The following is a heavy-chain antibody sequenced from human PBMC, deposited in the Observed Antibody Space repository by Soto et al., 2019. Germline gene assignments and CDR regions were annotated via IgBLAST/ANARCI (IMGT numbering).Heavy chain of an antibody. CDR2: CNNSGST. V-gene: IGHV4-34*01. CDR3: ATRRGYSYGLNWFDP. D-gene: IGHD5-18*01. CDR1: GGSFSGYY. Sequence: QVQLQQWGAGLLKPSETLSLTCAVYGGSFSGYYWSWIRQPPGKGLEWIGECNNSGSTNYNPSRKSRVTVSVDTSKNQFSLNLSSVTAADTAVYYCATRRGYSYGLNWFDPWGQGTLVTVSS. J-gene: IGHJ5*02.